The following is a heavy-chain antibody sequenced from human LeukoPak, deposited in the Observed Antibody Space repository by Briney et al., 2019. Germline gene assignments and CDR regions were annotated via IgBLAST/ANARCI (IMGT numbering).Heavy chain of an antibody. CDR3: ARIAVAGTEYYFDY. J-gene: IGHJ4*02. CDR2: ISYDGSNK. CDR1: GFTFSSYA. V-gene: IGHV3-30*04. Sequence: GGSLRLSCAASGFTFSSYAMRWVRQAPGKGLEWGAVISYDGSNKYYADSVKGRFTISRDNSKNTLYLQMNSLRAEDTAVYYCARIAVAGTEYYFDYWGQGTLVTVSS. D-gene: IGHD6-19*01.